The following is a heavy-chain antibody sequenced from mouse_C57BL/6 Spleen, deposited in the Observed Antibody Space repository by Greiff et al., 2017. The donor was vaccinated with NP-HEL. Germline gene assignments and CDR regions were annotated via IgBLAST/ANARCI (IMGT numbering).Heavy chain of an antibody. CDR3: ARDYYGSRYFDY. V-gene: IGHV1-59*01. J-gene: IGHJ2*01. CDR1: GYTFTSYW. Sequence: QVQLQQPGAELVRPGTSVKLSCKASGYTFTSYWMHWVKQRPGQGLEWIGVIDPSDSYTNYNQKFKGKATLTVDTSSSTAYMQLSSLTSEDSAVYYCARDYYGSRYFDYWSQGTTLTVSS. CDR2: IDPSDSYT. D-gene: IGHD1-1*01.